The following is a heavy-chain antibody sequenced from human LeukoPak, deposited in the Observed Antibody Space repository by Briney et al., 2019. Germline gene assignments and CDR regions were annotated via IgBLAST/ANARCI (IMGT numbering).Heavy chain of an antibody. V-gene: IGHV3-30*02. CDR1: GFTFSSYG. D-gene: IGHD1-26*01. J-gene: IGHJ4*02. CDR2: IRLDGSNK. Sequence: GGSLRLSCAASGFTFSSYGMHWVRQAPGKGLEWVGFIRLDGSNKLYADSVKGRFTISRDNSKNTLFLQMNSLRAEDTAAYYCAKAGSIRFDYWGQGTLVTVSS. CDR3: AKAGSIRFDY.